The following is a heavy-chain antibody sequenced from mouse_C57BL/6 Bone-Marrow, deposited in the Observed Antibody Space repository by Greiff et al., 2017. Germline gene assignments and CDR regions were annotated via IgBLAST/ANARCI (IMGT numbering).Heavy chain of an antibody. D-gene: IGHD1-1*02. CDR1: GYAFSSYW. J-gene: IGHJ4*01. CDR2: IYPGDGDT. CDR3: ARRRRGGKLRDY. V-gene: IGHV1-80*01. Sequence: QVQLQQSGAELVKPGASVKISCKASGYAFSSYWMNWVKQRPGKGLEWIGQIYPGDGDTNYNGKFKGKATLTADKSSSTAYMQLSSLTSEDSAVYFCARRRRGGKLRDYWGQGTSVTVSS.